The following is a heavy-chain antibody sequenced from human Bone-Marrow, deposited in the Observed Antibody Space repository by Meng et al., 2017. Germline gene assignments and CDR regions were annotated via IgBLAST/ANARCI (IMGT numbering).Heavy chain of an antibody. V-gene: IGHV4-34*01. CDR1: GGSFSGYY. D-gene: IGHD5-12*01. CDR2: INHSGST. Sequence: SETLSLTCAVYGGSFSGYYWSWIRQPPGKGLEWIGEINHSGSTNYNPSLKSRVTISVDTSKNQFSLKLSSVTAADTAAYYCARRYSGYSDAFDIWGQGTMVTVSS. J-gene: IGHJ3*02. CDR3: ARRYSGYSDAFDI.